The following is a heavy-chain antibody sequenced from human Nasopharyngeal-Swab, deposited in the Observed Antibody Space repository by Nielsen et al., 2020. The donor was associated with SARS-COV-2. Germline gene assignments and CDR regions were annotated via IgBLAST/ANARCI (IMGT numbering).Heavy chain of an antibody. Sequence: SETLSLTCTVSGGSISSGGYYWSWIRQHPGKGLEWIGETNRGGSANYNPSLKSRVTISIDTSKNQLSLRLTSVTAADTAMYFCARFYDVFNGHRGEDSWGQGTLVTVSS. CDR3: ARFYDVFNGHRGEDS. CDR1: GGSISSGGYY. J-gene: IGHJ5*01. V-gene: IGHV4-31*03. D-gene: IGHD3-9*01. CDR2: TNRGGSA.